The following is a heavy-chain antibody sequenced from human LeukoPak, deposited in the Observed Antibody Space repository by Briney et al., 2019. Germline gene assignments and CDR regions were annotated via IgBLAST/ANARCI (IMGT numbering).Heavy chain of an antibody. CDR2: IRNDGSNK. D-gene: IGHD3-22*01. CDR3: AKDYFESSGYFRVPHVLDF. Sequence: PGGSLRLSCAPSGFTFRNYGMHWVRQAPGKGLAWVAFIRNDGSNKYYADSVKRRFTISRDNSKNTLYLHMNSLRAEDTAVYYCAKDYFESSGYFRVPHVLDFWGQGTLVTVSS. J-gene: IGHJ4*02. CDR1: GFTFRNYG. V-gene: IGHV3-30*02.